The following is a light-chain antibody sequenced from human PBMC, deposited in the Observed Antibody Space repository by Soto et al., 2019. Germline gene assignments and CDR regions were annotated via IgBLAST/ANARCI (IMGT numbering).Light chain of an antibody. CDR1: QSVSRF. CDR3: QQRSNWPLT. V-gene: IGKV3-11*01. Sequence: EIVLTQSPTTLSLSPGEGVTLSCRASQSVSRFLAWFQQKPGQAPRLLIYDASNRATGIPARFSGSGSGTDFTLTISSLEPEDFAVYYCQQRSNWPLTFGPGTKVDMK. CDR2: DAS. J-gene: IGKJ3*01.